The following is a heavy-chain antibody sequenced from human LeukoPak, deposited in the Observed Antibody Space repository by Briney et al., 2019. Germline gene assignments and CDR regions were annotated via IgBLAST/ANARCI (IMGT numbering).Heavy chain of an antibody. CDR3: ATKVGATKAHFYYYIDV. Sequence: SETLSLTCTVSGGSISSYYWSWIRQPPGKGLEWIGYSGSTNYNPSLKSRVTISVDTSKNQFPLKLSSVTAADTAVYYCATKVGATKAHFYYYIDVWGKGTTVTVSS. V-gene: IGHV4-59*01. J-gene: IGHJ6*03. CDR1: GGSISSYY. CDR2: SGST. D-gene: IGHD1-26*01.